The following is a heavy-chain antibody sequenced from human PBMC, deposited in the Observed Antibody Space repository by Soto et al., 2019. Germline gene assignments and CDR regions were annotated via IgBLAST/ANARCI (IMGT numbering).Heavy chain of an antibody. D-gene: IGHD6-19*01. V-gene: IGHV3-7*01. Sequence: EVQLVESGGGLVQPGGSLRLSCADSGFTFSNYWMSWFRQAPGKGLEWVANIKQDGSEKHYVDSVQGRFTISRDNAQNHLYLQMNSLRAEDTAVYYCVRLIAVTVIDVFDIWGQGTMVTVSS. CDR2: IKQDGSEK. CDR3: VRLIAVTVIDVFDI. J-gene: IGHJ3*02. CDR1: GFTFSNYW.